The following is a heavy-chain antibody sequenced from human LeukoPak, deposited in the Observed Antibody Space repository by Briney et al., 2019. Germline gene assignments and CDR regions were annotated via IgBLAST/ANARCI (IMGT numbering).Heavy chain of an antibody. CDR3: ARIPYSSSLTDAFDI. V-gene: IGHV3-21*01. D-gene: IGHD6-6*01. Sequence: PGGSLRLSCAASGFSFRSYSMNWVRQAPGKGLEWVSFMSSSSTYIYYADSMKGRFTISRDNAKNSLFLRMNSLRGEDTAVYYCARIPYSSSLTDAFDIWGQGTMVTVYS. CDR2: MSSSSTYI. J-gene: IGHJ3*02. CDR1: GFSFRSYS.